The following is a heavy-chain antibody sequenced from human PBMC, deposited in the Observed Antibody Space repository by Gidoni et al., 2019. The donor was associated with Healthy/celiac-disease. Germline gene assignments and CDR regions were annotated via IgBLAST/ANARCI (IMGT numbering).Heavy chain of an antibody. CDR2: IWYEGSNK. CDR1: GFTFSSYG. D-gene: IGHD2-2*01. CDR3: ARVEYQLLYWYFDL. V-gene: IGHV3-33*01. J-gene: IGHJ2*01. Sequence: QVQLVESGGGVVPPGRSLRLSCAASGFTFSSYGMHWVRQAPGKGLEWVAVIWYEGSNKYYADSVKGRFTISRDNSKNTLYLQMNSLRAEDTAVYYCARVEYQLLYWYFDLWGRGTLVTVSS.